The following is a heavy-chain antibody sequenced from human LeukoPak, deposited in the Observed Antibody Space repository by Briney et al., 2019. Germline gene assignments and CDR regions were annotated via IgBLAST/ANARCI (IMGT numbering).Heavy chain of an antibody. V-gene: IGHV3-13*04. CDR3: ARDLYLGAFDI. CDR2: IGNAGDT. CDR1: GFTFSSYD. D-gene: IGHD2-8*01. J-gene: IGHJ3*02. Sequence: GGSLRLSCAASGFTFSSYDMHWVRQATGKGLEWVSAIGNAGDTYYPGSVKGRFTISRENAKNSLYLQMNSLRAGDTAVYYCARDLYLGAFDIWGQGTMVTVSS.